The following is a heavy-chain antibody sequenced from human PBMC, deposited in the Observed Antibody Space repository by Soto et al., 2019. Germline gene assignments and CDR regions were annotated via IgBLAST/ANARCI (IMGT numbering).Heavy chain of an antibody. D-gene: IGHD3-10*01. CDR3: ARQVVDGTVAGSGSFDY. CDR2: FYYSGST. CDR1: DGYISSTSYY. J-gene: IGHJ4*02. V-gene: IGHV4-39*01. Sequence: LVPQSLTCTVSDGYISSTSYYWIWIRQPPGKGLEWIGSFYYSGSTYYNPSLKSRVTISVDTSENQFSLKLSSVTAADTAVYYCARQVVDGTVAGSGSFDYWGQGTLVTVSS.